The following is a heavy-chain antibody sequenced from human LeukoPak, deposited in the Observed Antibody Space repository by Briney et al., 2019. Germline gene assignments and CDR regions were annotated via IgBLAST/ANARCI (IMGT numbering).Heavy chain of an antibody. CDR2: IIPIFGIA. Sequence: ASVKVSCKASGGTFSSYAISWVRQAPGQGLEWMGRIIPIFGIANYAQKFQGRVTITADKSTSTAYMELSSLRSEDTAVYYCARDKSDIVVVPAAIQDYYYYYGMDVWGQGTTVTVSS. D-gene: IGHD2-2*02. CDR3: ARDKSDIVVVPAAIQDYYYYYGMDV. V-gene: IGHV1-69*04. J-gene: IGHJ6*02. CDR1: GGTFSSYA.